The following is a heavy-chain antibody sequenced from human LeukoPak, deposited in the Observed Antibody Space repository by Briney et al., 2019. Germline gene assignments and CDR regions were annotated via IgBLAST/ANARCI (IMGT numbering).Heavy chain of an antibody. CDR3: AKFGNSLDY. Sequence: GGSLRLSCAASGFTFSSYAMHWVRQAPGKGLEWVAVISYDGSNKYYADSVKGRFTISRDNSKNTLYLQMNSLRAEDTAVYYCAKFGNSLDYWGQGTLVTVSS. D-gene: IGHD2-15*01. V-gene: IGHV3-30-3*02. J-gene: IGHJ4*02. CDR1: GFTFSSYA. CDR2: ISYDGSNK.